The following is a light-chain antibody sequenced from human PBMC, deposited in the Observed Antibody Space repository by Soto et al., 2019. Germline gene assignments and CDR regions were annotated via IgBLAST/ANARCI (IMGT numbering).Light chain of an antibody. Sequence: QSALTQPASVSGSPGQTVTISCTGTSSDVGGYNDFSWYQQHPGKAPKLMIYDVSNRPSVVSNRFSGSKSGNAASLTISGLQAEDEADYYCSSYTSSSTPYVFGTGTKLTVL. CDR2: DVS. J-gene: IGLJ1*01. V-gene: IGLV2-14*01. CDR3: SSYTSSSTPYV. CDR1: SSDVGGYND.